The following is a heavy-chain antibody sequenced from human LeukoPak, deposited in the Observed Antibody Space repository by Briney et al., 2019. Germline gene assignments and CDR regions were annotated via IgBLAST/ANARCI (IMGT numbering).Heavy chain of an antibody. Sequence: TGGSLRLSCAASGFTVSSNYMSWVRQAPGKGLGGVSLIYSRGSTYYAPSEKSRFTNSRDNAENPLYLQINSRRAEDTAVYYCARVQNGRDVWGQGTTVTVSS. J-gene: IGHJ6*02. CDR1: GFTVSSNY. CDR3: ARVQNGRDV. V-gene: IGHV3-53*01. CDR2: IYSRGST.